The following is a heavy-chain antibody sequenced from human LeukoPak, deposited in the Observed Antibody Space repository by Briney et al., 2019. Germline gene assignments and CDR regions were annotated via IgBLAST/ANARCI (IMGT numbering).Heavy chain of an antibody. CDR3: ARETYDSSGYC. D-gene: IGHD3-22*01. J-gene: IGHJ4*02. CDR1: EFTVSSNY. Sequence: GGSLRLSCAASEFTVSSNYMSWVRQAPGKGLEWVSVIYSGGSTYYADSVKGRFTISRDNSKNTLYLQMNSLRAEDTAVYYCARETYDSSGYCWGQGTLVTVSS. V-gene: IGHV3-53*01. CDR2: IYSGGST.